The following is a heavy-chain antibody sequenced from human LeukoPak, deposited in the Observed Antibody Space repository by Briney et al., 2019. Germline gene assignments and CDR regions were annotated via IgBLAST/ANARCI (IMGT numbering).Heavy chain of an antibody. J-gene: IGHJ3*02. CDR3: ARVDTAMVKDDAFDI. Sequence: PGGSLRLSCAASGFTFSSYAMHWVRQAPGKGLEWVAVISYDGSNKYYADSVKGRFTISRDNSKNTLYLQMNSLRAEDTAVYYCARVDTAMVKDDAFDIWGQGTMVTVSS. CDR1: GFTFSSYA. CDR2: ISYDGSNK. V-gene: IGHV3-30-3*01. D-gene: IGHD5-18*01.